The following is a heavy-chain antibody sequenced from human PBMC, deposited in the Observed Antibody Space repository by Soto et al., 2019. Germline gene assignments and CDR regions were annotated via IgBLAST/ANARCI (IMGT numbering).Heavy chain of an antibody. CDR1: GASISNDNW. Sequence: PSETLSLTXDVSGASISNDNWWSWVRQPPGKGLEWIGEIYHSGSTNYNPSPKSRVTISVDKSKNQFSLKLSSVTAADTAVYYCAKDLGIAVSARRAFDIWGQGTMVTVSS. D-gene: IGHD6-19*01. V-gene: IGHV4-4*02. J-gene: IGHJ3*02. CDR2: IYHSGST. CDR3: AKDLGIAVSARRAFDI.